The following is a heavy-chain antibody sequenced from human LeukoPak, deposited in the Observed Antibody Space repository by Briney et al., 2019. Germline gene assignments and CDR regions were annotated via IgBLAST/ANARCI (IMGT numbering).Heavy chain of an antibody. CDR3: ARDPDGYNYFDY. CDR2: ISSSGSTI. CDR1: GFTFSSYA. D-gene: IGHD5-24*01. Sequence: GGSLRLSCAASGFTFSSYAMSWVRQAPGKGLEWVSYISSSGSTIYYADSVKGRFTISRDNAKNSLYLQMNSLRAEDTAVYYCARDPDGYNYFDYWGQGTLVTVSS. V-gene: IGHV3-48*03. J-gene: IGHJ4*02.